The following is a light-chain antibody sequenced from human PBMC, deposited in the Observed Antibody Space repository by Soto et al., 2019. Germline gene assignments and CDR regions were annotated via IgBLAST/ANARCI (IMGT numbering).Light chain of an antibody. CDR1: QSVSRY. Sequence: EIVLTQSPSTLSLSPGERATLSCRASQSVSRYLAWYQQKPGQAPRLLIYDASNRATGIPARFSGSGSGTDFTLTISSPEPEDFAVYYCQQRSNWPPITFGQGTRLE. J-gene: IGKJ5*01. CDR2: DAS. V-gene: IGKV3-11*01. CDR3: QQRSNWPPIT.